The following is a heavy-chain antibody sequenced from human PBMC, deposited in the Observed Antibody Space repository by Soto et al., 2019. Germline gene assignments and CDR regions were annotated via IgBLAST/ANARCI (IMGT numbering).Heavy chain of an antibody. CDR3: ARAARGVLSSKWFDP. J-gene: IGHJ5*02. V-gene: IGHV4-59*01. CDR2: IYYSGST. CDR1: GGSISSYY. Sequence: SETLSLTCTVSGGSISSYYWSWIRQPPGKGLEWIGYIYYSGSTNYNPSLKSRVTIAVDTSKNQFSLKLSSVTAADTAVYYCARAARGVLSSKWFDPWGQGTLVTVSS. D-gene: IGHD2-15*01.